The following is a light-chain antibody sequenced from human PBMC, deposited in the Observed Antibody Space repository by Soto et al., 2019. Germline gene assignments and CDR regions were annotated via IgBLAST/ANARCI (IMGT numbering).Light chain of an antibody. V-gene: IGKV3-20*01. CDR3: QQYHSSPPT. Sequence: EIVLTQSPGTLSLSPGERATLSCRASQSVDSNLAWYQQKPGQAPRLLIYGVSTRGAGIPDKFSGSGSGTDFSLTISSLEPEDFAGFYCQQYHSSPPTFGQGTKLEI. CDR1: QSVDSN. CDR2: GVS. J-gene: IGKJ2*01.